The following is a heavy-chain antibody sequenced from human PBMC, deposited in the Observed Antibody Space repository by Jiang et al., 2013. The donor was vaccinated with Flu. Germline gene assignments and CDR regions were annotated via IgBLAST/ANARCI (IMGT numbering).Heavy chain of an antibody. V-gene: IGHV1-8*01. CDR3: ARALTYWFFDL. Sequence: SGAEVKKPGSSVKVSCKASGYTLASYDINWVRQAPGQGLEWMAWMDPGSGNTGFAQRFQGRVTLTRDTSISTAYMELSGLTSEDTAAYYCARALTYWFFDLWGRGTLVSVSS. J-gene: IGHJ2*01. CDR1: GYTLASYD. D-gene: IGHD3-10*01. CDR2: MDPGSGNT.